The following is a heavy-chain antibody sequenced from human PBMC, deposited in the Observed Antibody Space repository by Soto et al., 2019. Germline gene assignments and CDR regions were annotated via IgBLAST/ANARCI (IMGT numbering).Heavy chain of an antibody. Sequence: QVQLVESGGGVVQPGRSLRLSCAASGFTFSSYGMHWVRQAPGKGLEWVAVICDDGSNKYYADSVKGRFTISRDKSKNTLYMQMNLLRTEDTAVYYCVRDSSSLPPSFDYWGQGTLVTVSS. CDR3: VRDSSSLPPSFDY. J-gene: IGHJ4*02. V-gene: IGHV3-33*01. CDR2: ICDDGSNK. CDR1: GFTFSSYG. D-gene: IGHD6-6*01.